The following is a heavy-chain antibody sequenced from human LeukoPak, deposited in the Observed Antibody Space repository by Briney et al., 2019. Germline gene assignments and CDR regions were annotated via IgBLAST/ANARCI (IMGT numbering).Heavy chain of an antibody. V-gene: IGHV4-59*01. D-gene: IGHD3-10*01. CDR1: GGSISSYY. J-gene: IGHJ4*02. CDR3: AGSGGLTNQGAVFDY. CDR2: IYYSGSI. Sequence: ASETLSLTCTVSGGSISSYYWSWIRRPPGKGLEWIGYIYYSGSINYNPSLKSRVTISVDTSRNQFSMKLKYVTAADTAVYYCAGSGGLTNQGAVFDYWGQGTLVTVSS.